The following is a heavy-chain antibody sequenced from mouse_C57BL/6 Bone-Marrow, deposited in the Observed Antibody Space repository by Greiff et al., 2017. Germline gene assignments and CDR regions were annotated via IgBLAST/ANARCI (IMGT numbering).Heavy chain of an antibody. CDR1: GFNIKNTY. CDR2: IDPANGNT. CDR3: SRDYGSCYDF. V-gene: IGHV14-3*01. Sequence: VQLQQSVAELVRPGASVKLSCTASGFNIKNTYMHWVKQRPEQGLEWIGRIDPANGNTKYAPKFQGKATITADTSSTTAYLQLTSLTSEDTALYYCSRDYGSCYDFWGRGTTLTVSA. D-gene: IGHD1-1*01. J-gene: IGHJ2*01.